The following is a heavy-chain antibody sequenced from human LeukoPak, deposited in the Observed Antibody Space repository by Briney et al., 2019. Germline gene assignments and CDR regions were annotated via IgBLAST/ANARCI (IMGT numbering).Heavy chain of an antibody. CDR2: MSGGGGST. V-gene: IGHV3-23*01. J-gene: IGHJ4*02. D-gene: IGHD1-26*01. Sequence: GGSLRLSCVDSRFSFSSAWMSWVRQAPGKGLEWVSVMSGGGGSTYDADSVKGRFTISRDNFKNTLYLQMNSLRAEDTAVYYCAKEYSGNYYYFDYWGQGTLVTVSS. CDR1: RFSFSSAW. CDR3: AKEYSGNYYYFDY.